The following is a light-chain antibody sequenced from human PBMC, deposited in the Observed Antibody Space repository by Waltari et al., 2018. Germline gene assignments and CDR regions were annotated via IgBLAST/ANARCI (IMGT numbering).Light chain of an antibody. Sequence: QSALTQPPSASGSPGQSVTISCTGTSSDVGGFDYVSWYQQHQGKVPRLRVYEVSKRPSGVPDRFSGSKSCNTASLTVSVLQVEDEAEYYCSSFAGSSQMLFGGGTKLTVL. CDR3: SSFAGSSQML. J-gene: IGLJ2*01. CDR1: SSDVGGFDY. V-gene: IGLV2-8*01. CDR2: EVS.